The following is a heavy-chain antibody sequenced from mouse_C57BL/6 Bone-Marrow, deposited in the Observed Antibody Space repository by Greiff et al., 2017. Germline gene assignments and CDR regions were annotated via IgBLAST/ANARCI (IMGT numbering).Heavy chain of an antibody. CDR1: GYTFTSYW. CDR2: IDPSDSYT. CDR3: AIDGSDFYYAMDY. Sequence: VQLQQPGAELVMPGASVKLSCKASGYTFTSYWMHWVKQRPGQGLEWIGEIDPSDSYTNYNQKFKGKSTLTVDKSSSPAYMQLSSLTSEDSAVYYCAIDGSDFYYAMDYWGQGTSVTVSS. V-gene: IGHV1-69*01. J-gene: IGHJ4*01. D-gene: IGHD1-1*01.